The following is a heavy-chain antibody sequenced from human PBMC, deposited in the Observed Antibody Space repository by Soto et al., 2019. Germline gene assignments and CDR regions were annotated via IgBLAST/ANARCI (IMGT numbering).Heavy chain of an antibody. D-gene: IGHD5-12*01. CDR1: GDSVSGGYY. CDR3: ARKTRPPTTTYNWLDP. Sequence: PSETLSLTCTVSGDSVSGGYYWNWIRQPPGKGLEWVGYVYSSGITNYNPFLKSRVTISVDTSKNQFSLRLNSVTAADTAVYFCARKTRPPTTTYNWLDPWGQGTPVTVSS. CDR2: VYSSGIT. V-gene: IGHV4-61*08. J-gene: IGHJ5*02.